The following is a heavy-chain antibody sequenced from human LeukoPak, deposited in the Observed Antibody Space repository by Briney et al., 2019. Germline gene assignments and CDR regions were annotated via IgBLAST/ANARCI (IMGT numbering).Heavy chain of an antibody. J-gene: IGHJ3*01. D-gene: IGHD3-16*01. Sequence: WGSLRLSCAASGFTFSTFWMSWVRQAPGKGLEWVANIKADGSVKHYVDSMEGRFSISRDNARSSLYLQMNSLRAEDTAVYYCVRDSDYQRISTDRYAHYDALDFWGHGTMVTVSS. V-gene: IGHV3-7*01. CDR1: GFTFSTFW. CDR3: VRDSDYQRISTDRYAHYDALDF. CDR2: IKADGSVK.